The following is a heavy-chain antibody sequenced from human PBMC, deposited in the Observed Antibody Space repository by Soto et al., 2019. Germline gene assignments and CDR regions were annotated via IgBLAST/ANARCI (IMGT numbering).Heavy chain of an antibody. V-gene: IGHV4-31*03. J-gene: IGHJ4*02. Sequence: KPSETLSLTCTVSGDSISRGDYYWTWIRQHPGRGLEWIGYIYYSGSTLYNPSLQSRVTLSVDTSKNQVSLKLNSVTAADTAMYYCARLYTYGYYYFDFWGQGTQVTVSS. CDR2: IYYSGST. D-gene: IGHD5-18*01. CDR3: ARLYTYGYYYFDF. CDR1: GDSISRGDYY.